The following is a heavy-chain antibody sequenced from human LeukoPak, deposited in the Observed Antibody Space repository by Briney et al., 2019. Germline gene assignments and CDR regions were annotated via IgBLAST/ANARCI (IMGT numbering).Heavy chain of an antibody. V-gene: IGHV3-23*01. D-gene: IGHD3-3*01. CDR1: GFTFSSYA. J-gene: IGHJ3*02. CDR2: ISGSGGST. Sequence: GGSLRLSCAASGFTFSSYAMSWVRQAPGKGLEWVSAISGSGGSTYYADSVKGRFTISRDNSKNTLYLQMNSLRSEDTAVYYCATTQSSRVRFLLRNDAFDIWGQGTMVTVSS. CDR3: ATTQSSRVRFLLRNDAFDI.